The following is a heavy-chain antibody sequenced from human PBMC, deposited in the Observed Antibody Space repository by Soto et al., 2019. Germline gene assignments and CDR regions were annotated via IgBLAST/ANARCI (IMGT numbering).Heavy chain of an antibody. Sequence: SETLSLTCTVPGGSINSGDYYWSWIRQPPGKGLEWIGYIYYSGSTSYNPSLKSRVIMSVDTSKNEFSLRLSSVTAADTAVYYCARDQTSGASGHHWFDRWGQGTLVTVSS. V-gene: IGHV4-30-4*01. CDR3: ARDQTSGASGHHWFDR. D-gene: IGHD3-10*01. CDR2: IYYSGST. J-gene: IGHJ5*02. CDR1: GGSINSGDYY.